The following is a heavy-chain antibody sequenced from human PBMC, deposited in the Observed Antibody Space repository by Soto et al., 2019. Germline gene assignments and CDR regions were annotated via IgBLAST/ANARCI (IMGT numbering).Heavy chain of an antibody. CDR1: GFTFSNNA. CDR3: AKVISTGIHRGYLDY. V-gene: IGHV3-23*01. CDR2: IGDSGGMP. D-gene: IGHD3-10*01. Sequence: EVQLLESGGGLVQPGGSLRLSCAASGFTFSNNAMSWVRQAPGKGLEWVSLIGDSGGMPYYPESVKGRFTISRDTSRNPLYLQMNGLRVEDTAVYYCAKVISTGIHRGYLDYWGQGTLVAVSS. J-gene: IGHJ4*02.